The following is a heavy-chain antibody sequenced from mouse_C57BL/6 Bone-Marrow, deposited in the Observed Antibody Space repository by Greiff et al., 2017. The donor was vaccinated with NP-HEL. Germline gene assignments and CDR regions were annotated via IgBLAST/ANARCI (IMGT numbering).Heavy chain of an antibody. Sequence: EVKVEESGEGLVKPGGSLKLSCAASGFTFSSYAMSWVRQTPEKRLEWVAYISSGGDYIYYADTVKGRFTISRDNARNTLYLQMSSLKSEDTAMYYCTRDRDYYGSSYYFDYWGQGTTLTVSS. CDR2: ISSGGDYI. V-gene: IGHV5-9-1*02. CDR3: TRDRDYYGSSYYFDY. J-gene: IGHJ2*01. D-gene: IGHD1-1*01. CDR1: GFTFSSYA.